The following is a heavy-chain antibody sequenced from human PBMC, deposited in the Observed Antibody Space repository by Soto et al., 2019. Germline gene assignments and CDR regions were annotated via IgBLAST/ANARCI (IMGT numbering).Heavy chain of an antibody. Sequence: GGSLRFSCAASGFTFSSYAMSWVRQAPGKGLEWVSAISGSGGSTYYADSVKGRFTISRDNSKNTLYLQMNSLRAEDTAVYYCAKDLEFEPNTFWSGYSSGRWRLAFDIWGQGTMVTVSS. CDR1: GFTFSSYA. CDR3: AKDLEFEPNTFWSGYSSGRWRLAFDI. J-gene: IGHJ3*02. CDR2: ISGSGGST. V-gene: IGHV3-23*01. D-gene: IGHD3-3*01.